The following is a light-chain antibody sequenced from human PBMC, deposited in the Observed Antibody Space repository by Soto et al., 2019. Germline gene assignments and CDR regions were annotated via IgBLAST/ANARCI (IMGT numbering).Light chain of an antibody. Sequence: QSVLTQPASVSGAPGQSGTISCTGPRRDIGDSNFISWYQHSPGKAPRLLIYEVNNRPSGVSSRFSGSKAGNTASLTISGLLDDDEADYFCASFRSGTILVFGSGTKVTV. CDR2: EVN. V-gene: IGLV2-14*01. J-gene: IGLJ1*01. CDR1: RRDIGDSNF. CDR3: ASFRSGTILV.